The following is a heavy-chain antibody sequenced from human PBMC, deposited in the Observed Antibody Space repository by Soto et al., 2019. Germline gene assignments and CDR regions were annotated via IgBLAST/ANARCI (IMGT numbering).Heavy chain of an antibody. D-gene: IGHD2-15*01. J-gene: IGHJ6*02. V-gene: IGHV1-58*02. CDR1: GSGFISSG. CDR3: SADRPDIGVGWWV. Sequence: ASVKVSCKASGSGFISSGIQWVRQAHGQRLEWIGWIVVASGQTNYAQNFRGRVAITRDTSTVTAYIELTGLTSEDTAVYFCSADRPDIGVGWWVWGQGTTVTVSS. CDR2: IVVASGQT.